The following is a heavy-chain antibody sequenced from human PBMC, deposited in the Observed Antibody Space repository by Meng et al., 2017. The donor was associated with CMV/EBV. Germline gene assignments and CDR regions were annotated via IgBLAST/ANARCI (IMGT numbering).Heavy chain of an antibody. Sequence: SVKVSCKASGGTFSSYTISWVRQAPGQGLEWMGRIIPILGIANYAQKFQGRVTITADKSTSTAYMELSSLRSEDTAVYYCARKVTQYCSSTSCYTRSYWYFDLWGRGTLVTVSS. J-gene: IGHJ2*01. V-gene: IGHV1-69*02. CDR3: ARKVTQYCSSTSCYTRSYWYFDL. D-gene: IGHD2-2*02. CDR2: IIPILGIA. CDR1: GGTFSSYT.